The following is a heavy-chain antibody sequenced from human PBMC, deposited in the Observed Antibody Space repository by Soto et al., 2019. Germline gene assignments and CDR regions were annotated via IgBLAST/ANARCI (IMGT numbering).Heavy chain of an antibody. CDR3: AKGDSSIAARPDGY. V-gene: IGHV3-23*01. CDR2: ISGSGGST. J-gene: IGHJ4*02. Sequence: GGSLRLSCAASGFTFSSYAMSWVRQAPGKGLEWVSAISGSGGSTYYADSVKGRFTISRDNSTNTLYLQMNSLRAEDTAVYYCAKGDSSIAARPDGYWGQGTLVTVSS. D-gene: IGHD6-6*01. CDR1: GFTFSSYA.